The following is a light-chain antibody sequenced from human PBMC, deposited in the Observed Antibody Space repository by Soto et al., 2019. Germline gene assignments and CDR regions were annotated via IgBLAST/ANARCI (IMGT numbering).Light chain of an antibody. CDR2: GAS. CDR3: QQYGSSPPT. CDR1: QSVSSNY. J-gene: IGKJ1*01. Sequence: EIVLTQSQGTLSLSPGERATLSCRASQSVSSNYLAWYQRKPGQAPRLLIYGASSRATDIPTRFSGSGSGTDFTLTITRLEPEDFAVYYCQQYGSSPPTFGQGTKVEIK. V-gene: IGKV3-20*01.